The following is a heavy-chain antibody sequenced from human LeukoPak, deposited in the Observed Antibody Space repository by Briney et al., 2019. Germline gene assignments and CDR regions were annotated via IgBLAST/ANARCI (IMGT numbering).Heavy chain of an antibody. CDR1: GYTFTSYG. D-gene: IGHD6-19*01. CDR3: ARDRLVGGIAVAGIDY. CDR2: ISAYNGNT. V-gene: IGHV1-18*01. J-gene: IGHJ4*02. Sequence: ASMKVSCKASGYTFTSYGISWVRQAPGQGLEWMGWISAYNGNTNYAQKLQGRVTMTTDTSTSTAYMELRSLRSDDTAVYYCARDRLVGGIAVAGIDYWGQGTLVTVSS.